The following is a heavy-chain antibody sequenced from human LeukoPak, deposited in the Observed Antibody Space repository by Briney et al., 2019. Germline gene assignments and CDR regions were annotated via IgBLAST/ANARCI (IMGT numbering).Heavy chain of an antibody. J-gene: IGHJ5*02. V-gene: IGHV4-34*01. CDR3: AKNNWFDP. CDR2: IHHSVST. CDR1: GASFSDYY. Sequence: SETLSLTCVIYGASFSDYYWSWIRQPPGKGLEWIGEIHHSVSTKYNPSLKSRVTISADTSKNQFSLNLSSVTAADTAVYYCAKNNWFDPWGQGTLVTVSS.